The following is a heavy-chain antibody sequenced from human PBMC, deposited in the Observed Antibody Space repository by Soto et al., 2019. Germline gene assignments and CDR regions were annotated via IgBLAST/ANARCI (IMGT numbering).Heavy chain of an antibody. V-gene: IGHV4-59*01. Sequence: SETLSLTCTVSGGSISSYYWSWIRQPPGKGLEWIGYIYYSGSTNYNPSLKSRVTISVDTSKNQFSLKLSSVTAADTAVYYCARDHIVVVTASDYYYYGMDVWGRGTTVTVSS. CDR1: GGSISSYY. CDR2: IYYSGST. D-gene: IGHD2-21*02. J-gene: IGHJ6*02. CDR3: ARDHIVVVTASDYYYYGMDV.